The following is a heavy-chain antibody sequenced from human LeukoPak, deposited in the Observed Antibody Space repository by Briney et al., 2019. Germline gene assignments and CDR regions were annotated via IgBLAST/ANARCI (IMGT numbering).Heavy chain of an antibody. D-gene: IGHD6-19*01. V-gene: IGHV3-21*01. CDR3: ARDRTALAVAGFDY. CDR2: ISSSSSYI. J-gene: IGHJ4*02. CDR1: GFTFSSYS. Sequence: GGSLRLSCAASGFTFSSYSMNWVRQAPGKGLEWVSSISSSSSYIYYADSVKGRFTISRDNAKNSLYLQMNSLRAEDTAVYYCARDRTALAVAGFDYWAREPWSPSPQ.